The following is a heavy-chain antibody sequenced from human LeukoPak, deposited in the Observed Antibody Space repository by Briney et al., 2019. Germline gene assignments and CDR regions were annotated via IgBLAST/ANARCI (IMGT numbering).Heavy chain of an antibody. CDR3: ARSLGPTKKGPGYTRTFDY. CDR1: GFTFSDYS. CDR2: ISSSGSTI. V-gene: IGHV3-11*04. Sequence: GGSLRLSCAASGFTFSDYSMNWIRQAPGKGLEWVSYISSSGSTIYYADSVKGRFTISRDNAENSLHLQMNSLRAEDTAVYYCARSLGPTKKGPGYTRTFDYWGQGTLVTVSS. J-gene: IGHJ4*02. D-gene: IGHD5-24*01.